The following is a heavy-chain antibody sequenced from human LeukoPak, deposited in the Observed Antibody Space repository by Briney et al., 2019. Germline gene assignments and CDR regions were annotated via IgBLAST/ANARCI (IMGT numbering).Heavy chain of an antibody. J-gene: IGHJ4*02. V-gene: IGHV5-51*01. CDR2: IYPGDSDT. CDR1: GYSFPIYW. CDR3: ARRSTYGSGTNYLFDY. Sequence: GESLKISCQGSGYSFPIYWIAWVRQLPGKGVEWLGIIYPGDSDTRYSPSFQGQITISADKSISTAYLQWSSLKASDTAMYYCARRSTYGSGTNYLFDYWGQGTLVTVSS. D-gene: IGHD3-10*01.